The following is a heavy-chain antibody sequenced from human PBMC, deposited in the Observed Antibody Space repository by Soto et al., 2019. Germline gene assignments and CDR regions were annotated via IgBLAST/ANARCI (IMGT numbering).Heavy chain of an antibody. J-gene: IGHJ6*02. CDR3: ARILVGAKTYYYYGMDV. D-gene: IGHD1-26*01. V-gene: IGHV2-70*11. CDR2: IDWDDDK. Sequence: VSGPTLGNPTQTLTLTCTFSGFSLSTSRMCVSWIRQPPGKALEWLARIDWDDDKYYSTSLKTRLTISKDTSKNLVVLTMANMDPVDTATYYCARILVGAKTYYYYGMDVWGQGTTVTVSS. CDR1: GFSLSTSRMC.